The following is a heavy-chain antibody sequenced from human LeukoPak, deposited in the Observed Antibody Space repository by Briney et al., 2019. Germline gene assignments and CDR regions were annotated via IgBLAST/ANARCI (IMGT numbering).Heavy chain of an antibody. Sequence: PGGSLRLSCAASGFTFSSHRMNWVRQAPGKGLEWVSYISSSSATIYYADSVKGRFNISRDNDKKSLYLQMNSLRDEDTAVYYCARGGYSNPDWVQGSLVTVPS. CDR3: ARGGYSNPD. V-gene: IGHV3-48*02. CDR1: GFTFSSHR. J-gene: IGHJ4*02. D-gene: IGHD5-18*01. CDR2: ISSSSATI.